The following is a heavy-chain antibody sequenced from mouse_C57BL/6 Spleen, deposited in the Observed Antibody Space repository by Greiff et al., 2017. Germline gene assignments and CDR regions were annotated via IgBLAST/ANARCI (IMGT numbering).Heavy chain of an antibody. V-gene: IGHV1-42*01. CDR1: GYSFTGYY. D-gene: IGHD2-4*01. Sequence: VQLQQSGPELVKPGASVKISCKASGYSFTGYYMNWVQQSPEKSLEWIGEINPSTGGTTYNQKFKAKATLTVDKSSSTAYMQLTSLTSEDSAVYYCARYDYDASWFAYWGQGTLVTVSA. CDR3: ARYDYDASWFAY. CDR2: INPSTGGT. J-gene: IGHJ3*01.